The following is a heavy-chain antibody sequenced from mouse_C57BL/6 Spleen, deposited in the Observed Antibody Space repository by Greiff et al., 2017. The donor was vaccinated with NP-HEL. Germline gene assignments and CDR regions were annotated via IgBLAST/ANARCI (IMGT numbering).Heavy chain of an antibody. V-gene: IGHV1-59*01. CDR2: IDPSDSYT. D-gene: IGHD1-1*01. CDR1: GYTFTSYW. J-gene: IGHJ1*03. CDR3: ARRLITTVVDWYFDV. Sequence: QVQLQQPGAELVRPGTSVKLSCKASGYTFTSYWMHWVKQRPGQGLEWIGVIDPSDSYTNYNQKFKGKATLTVDTSSSTAYMQLSSLTSEDSAVYYCARRLITTVVDWYFDVWGTGTTVTVSS.